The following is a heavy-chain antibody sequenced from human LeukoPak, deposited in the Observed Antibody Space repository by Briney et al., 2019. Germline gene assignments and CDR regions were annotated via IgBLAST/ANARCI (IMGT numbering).Heavy chain of an antibody. V-gene: IGHV3-48*04. CDR2: ISSSSSTI. CDR1: GFTFSSYS. J-gene: IGHJ6*03. D-gene: IGHD3-22*01. CDR3: ARDHYEANYYYYYMDV. Sequence: GGSLRLSCAASGFTFSSYSMDWVRQAPGKGLEWVSYISSSSSTIYYADSVKGRFTISRDNAKNSLYLKMNSLRAEDTAVYYCARDHYEANYYYYYMDVWGKGTTVTVSS.